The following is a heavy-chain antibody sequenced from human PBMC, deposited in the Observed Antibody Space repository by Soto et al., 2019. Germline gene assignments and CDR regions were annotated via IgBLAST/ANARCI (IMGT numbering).Heavy chain of an antibody. CDR1: GFTFSDHY. CDR2: MTRSGSSS. J-gene: IGHJ3*01. Sequence: QVQLVESGGDLVKPGGSLSLSCAASGFTFSDHYMSWIRQAPGKGLEWISYMTRSGSSSSYADSVKGRFTISRDNAKNSLYLQMNSLRGDYTAVYYCARDLSGNYFAFELWGQGTMVTVSS. CDR3: ARDLSGNYFAFEL. D-gene: IGHD1-26*01. V-gene: IGHV3-11*01.